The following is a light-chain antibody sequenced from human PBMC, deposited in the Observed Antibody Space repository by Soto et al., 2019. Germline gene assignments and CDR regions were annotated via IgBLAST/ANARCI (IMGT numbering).Light chain of an antibody. CDR3: RHHGRPLRD. CDR2: GAS. V-gene: IGKV3-20*01. CDR1: QSLSSSF. J-gene: IGKJ4*01. Sequence: IVVTKSAGTLSSSRGQRATLSCRASQSLSSSFLAWYQQKPGQAHRLLSYGASSRATGIPDRVSGSGSIKNAKVPRIGKECRDVVVHSMRHHGRPLRDFRGGTKVDIK.